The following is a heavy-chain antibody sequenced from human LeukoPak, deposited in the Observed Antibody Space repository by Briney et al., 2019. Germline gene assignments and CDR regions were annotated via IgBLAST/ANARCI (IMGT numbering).Heavy chain of an antibody. CDR1: GFTFSSYS. Sequence: GGSLRLSCAASGFTFSSYSMNWVRQAPGKGLEWVSSISSSSSYIYYADSVKGRFTISRDNAKNSLYLQMNSLRAEDTAVYYCARDRNRYSSGWLDAFDIWGQGTMVTVSS. J-gene: IGHJ3*02. CDR3: ARDRNRYSSGWLDAFDI. V-gene: IGHV3-21*01. D-gene: IGHD6-19*01. CDR2: ISSSSSYI.